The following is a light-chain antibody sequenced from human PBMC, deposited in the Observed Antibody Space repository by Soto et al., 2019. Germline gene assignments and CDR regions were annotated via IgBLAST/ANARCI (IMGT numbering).Light chain of an antibody. CDR2: GNT. J-gene: IGLJ2*01. Sequence: QPVLTQPPSVSGAPGQRVTISCTGSSSNIGAGYDVHWYHQLPGTAPKLLFYGNTNRPSGVPDRFSGSKSGTSASLAITGLQAEDEADYYCQSYDSSLSGVVFGGGTKLTVL. V-gene: IGLV1-40*01. CDR1: SSNIGAGYD. CDR3: QSYDSSLSGVV.